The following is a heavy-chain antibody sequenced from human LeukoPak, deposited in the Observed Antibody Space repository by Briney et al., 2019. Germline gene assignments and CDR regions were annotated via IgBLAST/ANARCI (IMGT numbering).Heavy chain of an antibody. J-gene: IGHJ4*02. CDR3: ARDREYYNLLTGYKVSHYFDY. D-gene: IGHD3-9*01. V-gene: IGHV3-9*01. CDR1: GFTFDDYA. CDR2: VNWNSDSI. Sequence: GGSLRLSCAVSGFTFDDYAMHWVRQVPGKGLEWVSGVNWNSDSIGYADSVKGRFTTSRDNAKNSLYLQMNSLRAEDTAVYYCARDREYYNLLTGYKVSHYFDYWGQGTLVTVSS.